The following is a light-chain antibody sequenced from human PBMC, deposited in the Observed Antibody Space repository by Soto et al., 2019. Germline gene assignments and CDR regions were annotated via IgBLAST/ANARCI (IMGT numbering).Light chain of an antibody. J-gene: IGKJ3*01. CDR1: QSISDY. Sequence: DIQMTQSPFSLSASLGDRVTITCRASQSISDYLNWYQQKPGKGPKLLIFAASSLQVGVPSRFSGSGSVTDFTLTISSLHPEDFATYFCQQSHSAPFTFGPGPTVEIK. CDR2: AAS. CDR3: QQSHSAPFT. V-gene: IGKV1-39*01.